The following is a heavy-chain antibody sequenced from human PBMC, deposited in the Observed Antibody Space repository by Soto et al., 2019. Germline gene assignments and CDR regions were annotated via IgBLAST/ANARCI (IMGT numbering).Heavy chain of an antibody. CDR3: ARVRYHDTSDYYDVDY. CDR1: GYIFTNYG. J-gene: IGHJ4*02. Sequence: QVQLVQSAAELKKPGASVKVSCRTSGYIFTNYGISWVRQAPGQGLEWMGWISAYDGLTNHSQKFQGRVTMTTDTSTSTAYMELRSLSSDDAAVYYCARVRYHDTSDYYDVDYWGQGTLVTVSS. V-gene: IGHV1-18*01. D-gene: IGHD3-22*01. CDR2: ISAYDGLT.